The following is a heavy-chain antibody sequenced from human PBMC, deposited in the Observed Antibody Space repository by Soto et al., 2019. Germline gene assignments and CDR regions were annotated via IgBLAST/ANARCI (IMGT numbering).Heavy chain of an antibody. CDR3: ARGLRSLGDRWFDP. CDR2: ISAYNCNT. Sequence: ASVKVSCKASGYTFTSYGISWVRQAPGQGLEWMGWISAYNCNTNYAQKLQGRVTMTIDTSTSTAYMELRSLRSDDTAVYYCARGLRSLGDRWFDPWGQGTLVTVSS. V-gene: IGHV1-18*01. J-gene: IGHJ5*02. D-gene: IGHD3-3*01. CDR1: GYTFTSYG.